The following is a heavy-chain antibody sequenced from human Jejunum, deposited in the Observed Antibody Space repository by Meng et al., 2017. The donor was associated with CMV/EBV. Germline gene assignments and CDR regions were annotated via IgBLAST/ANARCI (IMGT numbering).Heavy chain of an antibody. Sequence: TVSGGSISSGGYYWSWIRQPAGKGLEWIGRLYTSGSTTCNPSLKSRVTISVDSSKNQFSLRLSSVTAADTAVYYCARDLGDANWFDPWGQGTLVTVSS. V-gene: IGHV4-61*02. CDR3: ARDLGDANWFDP. CDR2: LYTSGST. D-gene: IGHD4-17*01. J-gene: IGHJ5*02. CDR1: GGSISSGGYY.